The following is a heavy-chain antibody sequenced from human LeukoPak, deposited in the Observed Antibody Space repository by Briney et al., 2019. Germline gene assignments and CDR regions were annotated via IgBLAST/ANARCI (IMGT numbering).Heavy chain of an antibody. CDR3: ARGEYYYGSGSYYYYYMDV. CDR1: GFTFSSYS. CDR2: ISSSSSYI. J-gene: IGHJ6*03. D-gene: IGHD3-10*01. Sequence: PGGSLRLSCAASGFTFSSYSMNWVRQAPGKGLEWVSSISSSSSYIYYADSVKGRFTISRDNAKNSLYLQMNSLRAEDTAVYYCARGEYYYGSGSYYYYYMDVWGKGTTVTISS. V-gene: IGHV3-21*04.